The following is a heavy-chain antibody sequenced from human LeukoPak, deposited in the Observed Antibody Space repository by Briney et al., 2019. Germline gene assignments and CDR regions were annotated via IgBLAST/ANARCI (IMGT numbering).Heavy chain of an antibody. Sequence: GGSLRLSCAASGFTFSSYSMNWVRQAPGKGLEWVSSISSSSSYIYYADSVKGRFTISRDNAKNSLYLQMNSLRAEDTAVYYCARDTRGIAVAGTCYYYMDVWGKGTTVTVSS. J-gene: IGHJ6*03. CDR2: ISSSSSYI. D-gene: IGHD6-19*01. CDR3: ARDTRGIAVAGTCYYYMDV. CDR1: GFTFSSYS. V-gene: IGHV3-21*01.